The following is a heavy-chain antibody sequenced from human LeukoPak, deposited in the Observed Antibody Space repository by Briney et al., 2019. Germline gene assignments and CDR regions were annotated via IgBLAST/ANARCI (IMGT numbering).Heavy chain of an antibody. CDR1: GYTFTSYA. Sequence: ASVKVSCKASGYTFTSYAMHWVRQAPGQRLERMGWINAGNGNTKYSLKFRGRVTITRDTSASTAYMELSSLRSEDTAVYYCARESSGWYFGDAFDIWGQGTMVTVSS. CDR3: ARESSGWYFGDAFDI. CDR2: INAGNGNT. V-gene: IGHV1-3*01. D-gene: IGHD6-19*01. J-gene: IGHJ3*02.